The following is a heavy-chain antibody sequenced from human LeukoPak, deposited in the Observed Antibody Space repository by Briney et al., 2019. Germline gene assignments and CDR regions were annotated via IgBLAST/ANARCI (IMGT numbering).Heavy chain of an antibody. CDR1: GFTFSSYG. Sequence: GGSLRLSCAASGFTFSSYGMHWVRQAPGKGLEWVAFIRYDGSNKYYADSVKGRFTISRDNSKNTLYLQMNSLRAEDTAVYYCAKDSGHYYDSSGYYPFDYWGQGTLVTVSS. J-gene: IGHJ4*02. CDR3: AKDSGHYYDSSGYYPFDY. CDR2: IRYDGSNK. V-gene: IGHV3-30*02. D-gene: IGHD3-22*01.